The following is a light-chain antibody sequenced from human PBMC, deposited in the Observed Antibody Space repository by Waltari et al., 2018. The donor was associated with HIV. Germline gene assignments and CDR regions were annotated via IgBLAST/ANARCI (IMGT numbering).Light chain of an antibody. CDR2: DNK. CDR1: SSSFGYNY. V-gene: IGLV1-51*01. J-gene: IGLJ2*01. Sequence: QSVLTQPPSVSAPPGQKVTISCSGGSSSFGYNYVFWYQEVPGTAPKPRIYDNKRRHSGIRDRFSHSKSGSSATLALTVLQTGDDADYYCGTWDNSLSAGFFGGGTKLTV. CDR3: GTWDNSLSAGF.